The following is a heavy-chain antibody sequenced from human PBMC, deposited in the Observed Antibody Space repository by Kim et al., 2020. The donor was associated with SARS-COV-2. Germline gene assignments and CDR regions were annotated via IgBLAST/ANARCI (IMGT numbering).Heavy chain of an antibody. V-gene: IGHV3-48*02. J-gene: IGHJ4*02. CDR1: GSGFTFSSHR. CDR2: ISGVGDRI. CDR3: ARGDDSNAFYYDY. D-gene: IGHD3-22*01. Sequence: GGSLRLSCEASGSGFTFSSHRMNWVRQLPGKRLEWVSYISGVGDRIYYVDSVKGRFIISRDNAKKSLFLQMNSLRDEDTAVYYCARGDDSNAFYYDYWGQGLLVTVSA.